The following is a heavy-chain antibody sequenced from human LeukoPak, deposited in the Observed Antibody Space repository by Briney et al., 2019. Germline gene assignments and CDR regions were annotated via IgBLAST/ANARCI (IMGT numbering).Heavy chain of an antibody. V-gene: IGHV4-30-2*01. CDR2: IYHSGST. CDR3: ATRQIDIVVVPAVRGWFDP. J-gene: IGHJ5*02. D-gene: IGHD2-2*01. CDR1: GGSISSGGYY. Sequence: SETLSLTCTVSGGSISSGGYYWSWIRQPPGKGLEWIGYIYHSGSTYYNPSLKSRVTISVDRSKNQFSLKLSSVTAADTAVYYCATRQIDIVVVPAVRGWFDPWGRGTLVTVSS.